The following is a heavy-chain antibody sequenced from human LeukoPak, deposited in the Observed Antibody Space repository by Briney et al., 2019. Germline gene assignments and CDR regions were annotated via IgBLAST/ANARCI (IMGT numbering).Heavy chain of an antibody. CDR3: ARQLRTYYYGSSRYSHAFDI. D-gene: IGHD3-22*01. V-gene: IGHV4-59*01. J-gene: IGHJ3*02. Sequence: PSETLSLTCTVSGGSISSYYWSWIRQPPGKGLEWIGYIYYSGSTNYNPSLKSRVTISVDTSKNQFSLKLSSVTAADTAVYYCARQLRTYYYGSSRYSHAFDIWGEGTIVTASS. CDR2: IYYSGST. CDR1: GGSISSYY.